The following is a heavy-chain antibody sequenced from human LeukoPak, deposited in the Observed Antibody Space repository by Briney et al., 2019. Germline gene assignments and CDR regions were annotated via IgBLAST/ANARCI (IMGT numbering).Heavy chain of an antibody. CDR3: ARDAPGNTALDY. CDR2: INGDGSST. V-gene: IGHV3-74*01. D-gene: IGHD5-18*01. J-gene: IGHJ4*02. Sequence: PGGSLRLSCAASGFTFVSYWMHWVRQAPGKGLVWVSRINGDGSSTDFADSVKGRFTISRDNAKNTLYLQMNSLRAEDTAVYYCARDAPGNTALDYWGQGTLVTVSS. CDR1: GFTFVSYW.